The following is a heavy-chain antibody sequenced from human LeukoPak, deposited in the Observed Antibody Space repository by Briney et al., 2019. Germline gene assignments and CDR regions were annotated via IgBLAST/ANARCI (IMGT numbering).Heavy chain of an antibody. J-gene: IGHJ4*02. D-gene: IGHD1-26*01. CDR2: IIPIFGTA. V-gene: IGHV1-69*05. CDR1: GGTFSSYA. Sequence: SVKVSCKASGGTFSSYAISWVRQAPGQGGEWMGGIIPIFGTANYAQKFQGRVTITTDESTSTAYMELSSLRSEDTAVYYCARALSGSYSIFDYWGQGTLVTVSS. CDR3: ARALSGSYSIFDY.